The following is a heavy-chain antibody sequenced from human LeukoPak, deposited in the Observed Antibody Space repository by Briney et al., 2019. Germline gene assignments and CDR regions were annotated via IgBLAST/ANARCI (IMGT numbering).Heavy chain of an antibody. J-gene: IGHJ4*02. Sequence: GGSLRLSCAASGFTFSSYWMSWVRQAPGKGLEWVANIKQDGSEKYYVDSVKGRFTISRDNAKNSLYLQMNSLRAEDTAVYYCARDGWEPQYYFDYWGQGTLVTVSS. D-gene: IGHD1-26*01. CDR1: GFTFSSYW. CDR3: ARDGWEPQYYFDY. V-gene: IGHV3-7*01. CDR2: IKQDGSEK.